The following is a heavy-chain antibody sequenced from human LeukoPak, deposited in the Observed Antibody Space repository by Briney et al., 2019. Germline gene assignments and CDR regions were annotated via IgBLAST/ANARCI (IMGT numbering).Heavy chain of an antibody. CDR2: INHSGST. V-gene: IGHV4-34*01. J-gene: IGHJ4*02. CDR1: GGSFSGYY. CDR3: ARLQLWLRGFDY. Sequence: SATLSLTCAVYGGSFSGYYWSWIRQPPGKGLEWIGEINHSGSTNYNPSLKSRVTISVDTSKNQFSLKLSSVTAADTAVYYCARLQLWLRGFDYWGQGTLVTVSS. D-gene: IGHD5-18*01.